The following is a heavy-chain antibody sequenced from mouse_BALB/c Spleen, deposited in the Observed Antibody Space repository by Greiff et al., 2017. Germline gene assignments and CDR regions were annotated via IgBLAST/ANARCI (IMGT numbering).Heavy chain of an antibody. J-gene: IGHJ4*01. CDR2: IYPGNVNT. Sequence: QVQLQQSGPELVKPGASVRISCKASGYTFTSYYIHWVKQRPGQGLEWIGWIYPGNVNTKYNEKFKGKATLTADKSSSTAYMQLSSLTSEDSAVYFCARGYGNADYYAMDYWGQGTSVTVSS. V-gene: IGHV1S56*01. CDR1: GYTFTSYY. CDR3: ARGYGNADYYAMDY. D-gene: IGHD2-10*02.